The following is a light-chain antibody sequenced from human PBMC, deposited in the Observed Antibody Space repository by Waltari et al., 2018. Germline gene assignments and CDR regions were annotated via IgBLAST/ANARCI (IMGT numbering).Light chain of an antibody. CDR3: QQYGSSPYT. Sequence: ESVLTQSPGTLSLSPGERVTLSCRASQTIKSSHLAWYQQKAGHAPRPLIYGASSRDTGIPDRFSGGGSGTDFTLTINRLQPEDFAVYHCQQYGSSPYTFGQGTKLAIK. J-gene: IGKJ2*01. V-gene: IGKV3-20*01. CDR1: QTIKSSH. CDR2: GAS.